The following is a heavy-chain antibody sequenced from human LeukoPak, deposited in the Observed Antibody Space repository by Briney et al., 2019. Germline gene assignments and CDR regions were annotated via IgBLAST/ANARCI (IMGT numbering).Heavy chain of an antibody. V-gene: IGHV3-23*01. Sequence: GGSLRLSCVASGFTFSNYAMSWVRQAPGKGLEWVSSISASGGSTYYGEFVEGPSTISRRQSKNTLYLEMDSLRGEDTGVFFCGKGGQRYDFWRFDYWGEGALVTVSS. CDR2: ISASGGST. J-gene: IGHJ4*02. CDR1: GFTFSNYA. D-gene: IGHD3-3*01. CDR3: GKGGQRYDFWRFDY.